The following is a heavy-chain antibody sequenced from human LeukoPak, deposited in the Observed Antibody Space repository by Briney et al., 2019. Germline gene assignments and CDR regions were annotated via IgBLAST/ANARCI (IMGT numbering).Heavy chain of an antibody. J-gene: IGHJ5*02. CDR1: GGSISSSSYY. CDR2: INHRGST. CDR3: ARGTVVAAISWFDP. D-gene: IGHD2-15*01. V-gene: IGHV4-39*07. Sequence: PSETLSLTCTVSGGSISSSSYYWGWIRQPPGKGLEWIGEINHRGSTNYNPSLKGRVIISVDTSKNQFSLRLTSVTAADTAVYYCARGTVVAAISWFDPWGQGTLVTVSS.